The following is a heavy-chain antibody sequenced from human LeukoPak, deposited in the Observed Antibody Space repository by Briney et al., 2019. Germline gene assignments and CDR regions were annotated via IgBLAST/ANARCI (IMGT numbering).Heavy chain of an antibody. CDR1: GGSFSGYY. CDR3: ARGRAIGYSGYDSPDY. V-gene: IGHV4-34*01. CDR2: INHSGST. Sequence: SETLSLTCAVYGGSFSGYYWSWIRQPPGKGLEWIGEINHSGSTNYNPSLKSRVTISVDKSKNQFSLKLSSVTAADTAVYYCARGRAIGYSGYDSPDYWGQGTLVTVSS. J-gene: IGHJ4*02. D-gene: IGHD5-12*01.